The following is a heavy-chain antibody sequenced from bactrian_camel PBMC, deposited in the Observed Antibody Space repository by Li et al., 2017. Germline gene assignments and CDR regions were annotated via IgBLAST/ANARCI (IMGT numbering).Heavy chain of an antibody. CDR1: DYPWGNNC. D-gene: IGHD1*01. CDR3: ASVTDCRWAGSPTWTPMANY. CDR2: IQIGGEST. J-gene: IGHJ4*01. V-gene: IGHV3S40*01. Sequence: DVQLVESGGGSVQAGGSLTLSCVASDYPWGNNCMGWFRQVSGSEREGVAAIQIGGESTYIGAYVKGRFTISQDSAENTVYLHMKNLKPEDTAMYYCASVTDCRWAGSPTWTPMANYWGQGTQVTVS.